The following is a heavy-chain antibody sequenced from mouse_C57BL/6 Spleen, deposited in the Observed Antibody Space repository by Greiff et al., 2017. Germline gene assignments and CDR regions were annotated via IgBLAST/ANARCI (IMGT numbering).Heavy chain of an antibody. Sequence: QVQLQQPGAELVKPGASVKLSCKASGYTFTSYWMQWVKQRPGQGLEWIGEIDPSDSYTNYNQKFKGKATLTVDTSSSTAYMQLSSLTSEDSAVYYCARSPRYFPVGADYWGQGTTLTVSS. J-gene: IGHJ2*01. CDR2: IDPSDSYT. D-gene: IGHD1-1*01. CDR1: GYTFTSYW. CDR3: ARSPRYFPVGADY. V-gene: IGHV1-50*01.